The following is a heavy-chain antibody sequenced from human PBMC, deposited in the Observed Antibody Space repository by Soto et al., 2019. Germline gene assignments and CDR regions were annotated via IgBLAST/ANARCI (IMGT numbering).Heavy chain of an antibody. D-gene: IGHD1-26*01. CDR1: GFSFSSSW. V-gene: IGHV3-74*01. CDR3: VREVLGPDAY. CDR2: INPDGSIR. J-gene: IGHJ4*02. Sequence: EVQLVESGGGLVEPGGSLRLSCAASGFSFSSSWMHWVRQAPGKGLVWVSRINPDGSIRTNVDSVQGRFTISRDNAKNTLYLQMNSLGADDMAVYYCVREVLGPDAYWGQGTLVTVSS.